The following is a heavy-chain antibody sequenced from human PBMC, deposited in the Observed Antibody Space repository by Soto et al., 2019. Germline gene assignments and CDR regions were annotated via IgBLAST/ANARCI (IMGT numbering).Heavy chain of an antibody. Sequence: QVQLVQSGAEVKKPGSSVKVSCKASGGTFSSYAISWVRQAPGQGLEWMGGIIPIFGTANYAQKFQGRVTITADETTSTAYMEPSSLRSEDTAVYYCARAPGYCSGGSCYAENDYWGQGTLVSVSS. V-gene: IGHV1-69*01. CDR1: GGTFSSYA. D-gene: IGHD2-15*01. CDR3: ARAPGYCSGGSCYAENDY. J-gene: IGHJ4*02. CDR2: IIPIFGTA.